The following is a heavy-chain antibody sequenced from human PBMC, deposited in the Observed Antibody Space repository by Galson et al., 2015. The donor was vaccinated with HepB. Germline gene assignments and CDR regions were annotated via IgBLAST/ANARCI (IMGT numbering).Heavy chain of an antibody. CDR3: ARVPAGPTGKSWWFDP. J-gene: IGHJ5*02. CDR1: GGSINSHY. D-gene: IGHD1-1*01. Sequence: ETLSLTCTVSGGSINSHYWSWIRQPPGKTLEWIGYIYYSGSTNYNPSLKSRVTISLDTSKNQFSLKLTSLTAADTAVYYCARVPAGPTGKSWWFDPWGQGTLVTVSS. V-gene: IGHV4-59*11. CDR2: IYYSGST.